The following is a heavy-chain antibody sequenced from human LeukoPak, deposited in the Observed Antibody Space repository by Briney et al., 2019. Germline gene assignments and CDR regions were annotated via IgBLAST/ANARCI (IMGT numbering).Heavy chain of an antibody. Sequence: SETLSLTCAVYGGSFSGYYWSWIRQPPGKGLEWIGEINHSGSTNYNPSLKSRVTISVDTSKNQFSLKLSSVTAADTAVYYCARGRSGSYYFRPNAFDIWGQGTMVTVSS. CDR3: ARGRSGSYYFRPNAFDI. J-gene: IGHJ3*02. CDR2: INHSGST. V-gene: IGHV4-34*01. CDR1: GGSFSGYY. D-gene: IGHD1-26*01.